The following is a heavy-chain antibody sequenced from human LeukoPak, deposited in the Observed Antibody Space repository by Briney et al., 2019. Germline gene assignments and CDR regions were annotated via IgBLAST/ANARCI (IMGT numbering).Heavy chain of an antibody. J-gene: IGHJ4*02. CDR3: AKQEGGDSSVDY. Sequence: PGGSLRLSCAASGFTFSDYYMSWIRQAPGKGLEWVSAISGSGGSTYYADSVKGRFTISRDNSKNTLYLQMNSLRAEDTAVYYCAKQEGGDSSVDYWGQGTLVTVSS. CDR2: ISGSGGST. D-gene: IGHD3-22*01. CDR1: GFTFSDYY. V-gene: IGHV3-23*01.